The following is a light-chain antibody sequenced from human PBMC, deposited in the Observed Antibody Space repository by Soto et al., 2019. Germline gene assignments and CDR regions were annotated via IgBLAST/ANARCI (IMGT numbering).Light chain of an antibody. Sequence: EIGRTQSPATLYMTPGERATLSCRASQSVSNNYLAWYQQKPGQAPRLLIYGASNRATGIPDRFSGSGSGTDFTLTISILEPEDFAVYFCPQYGISGTFVQGTRV. J-gene: IGKJ1*01. CDR1: QSVSNNY. CDR3: PQYGISGT. CDR2: GAS. V-gene: IGKV3-20*01.